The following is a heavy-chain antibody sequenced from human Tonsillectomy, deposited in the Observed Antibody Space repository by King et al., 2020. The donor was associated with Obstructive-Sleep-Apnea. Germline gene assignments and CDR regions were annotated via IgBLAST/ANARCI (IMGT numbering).Heavy chain of an antibody. CDR2: IYWDDDK. CDR1: GFSLTSSGVG. D-gene: IGHD3-10*02. V-gene: IGHV2-5*02. J-gene: IGHJ5*02. CDR3: VHLFGEMGIDNWFDP. Sequence: QFTLKESGPTLVKPTQTLTLTCTFSGFSLTSSGVGVGWIRQPPGKALEWLALIYWDDDKSYSPSLKSRLTITKDTSKNQVDLTMTNMDPVDTATYYCVHLFGEMGIDNWFDPWGQGTLVTVSS.